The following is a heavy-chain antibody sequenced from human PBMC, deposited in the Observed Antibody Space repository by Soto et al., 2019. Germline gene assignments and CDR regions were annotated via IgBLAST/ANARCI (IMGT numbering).Heavy chain of an antibody. CDR2: IKVDGSQK. Sequence: EVQLVESGGGLVQPGGSLRLSCVASGFTFSDYWMTWVRQAPGKGLEWVANIKVDGSQKYYVDSVKGRFTISRDNAANSLYLQLKYLGAEDTAVYYCATYCSSPSCRSYWGQGTLVTVSS. D-gene: IGHD2-2*01. V-gene: IGHV3-7*05. J-gene: IGHJ1*01. CDR3: ATYCSSPSCRSY. CDR1: GFTFSDYW.